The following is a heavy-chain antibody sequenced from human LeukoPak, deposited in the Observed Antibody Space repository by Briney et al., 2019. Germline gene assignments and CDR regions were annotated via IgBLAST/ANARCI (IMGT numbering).Heavy chain of an antibody. Sequence: GASVKVSCKTSGYTFTDYGMHWVRQAPGQRLEWMAWINAGNGDAKYSQKLQGRVTMTTDTSTSTAYMELRSLRSDDTAVYYCARETNYYDSSGYYYVYWGQGTLVTVSS. D-gene: IGHD3-22*01. CDR3: ARETNYYDSSGYYYVY. V-gene: IGHV1-3*01. J-gene: IGHJ4*02. CDR2: INAGNGDA. CDR1: GYTFTDYG.